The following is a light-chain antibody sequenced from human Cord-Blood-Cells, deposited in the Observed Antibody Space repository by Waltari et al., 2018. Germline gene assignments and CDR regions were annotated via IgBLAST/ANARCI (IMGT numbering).Light chain of an antibody. J-gene: IGLJ3*02. CDR3: MIWHSSAWV. CDR2: YKSDSDK. CDR1: SGINVGTYR. V-gene: IGLV5-45*02. Sequence: QAVLTQPSSLSASPGASASLTCTLRSGINVGTYRIYWCQQKPGSPPQYLLRYKSDSDKPQGSGVPSRFSGSKDASANAGILLISGLQSEDEADYYCMIWHSSAWVFGGGTKLTVL.